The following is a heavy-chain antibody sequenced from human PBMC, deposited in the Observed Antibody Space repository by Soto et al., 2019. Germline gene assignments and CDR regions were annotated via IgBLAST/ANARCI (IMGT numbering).Heavy chain of an antibody. Sequence: EVQLVESGGGLVQPGGSLRLSCAASEFTISSHWMHWVRQAPGKGLEWVANINEGGSEIYYVDSVKGRFIISRDNARNSLYLQMNSLRAEDTAVYYCARELRRFCSFVIWGQGTMVTVSS. D-gene: IGHD2-15*01. CDR2: INEGGSEI. V-gene: IGHV3-7*01. CDR3: ARELRRFCSFVI. CDR1: EFTISSHW. J-gene: IGHJ3*02.